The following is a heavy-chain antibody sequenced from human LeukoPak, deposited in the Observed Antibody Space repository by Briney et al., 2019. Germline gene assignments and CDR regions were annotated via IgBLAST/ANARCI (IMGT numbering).Heavy chain of an antibody. CDR3: ARGYSSGWPSGDGFDI. Sequence: ASVKVSCKASGYTFTNYYMHWVRQAPGQGLECMGWIDPKSGGTDSAQKFKGRVTMTRDTSINTVYMELSSLRPNDTATYYCARGYSSGWPSGDGFDIWGRGTMVSVSS. D-gene: IGHD6-19*01. V-gene: IGHV1-2*02. CDR1: GYTFTNYY. CDR2: IDPKSGGT. J-gene: IGHJ3*02.